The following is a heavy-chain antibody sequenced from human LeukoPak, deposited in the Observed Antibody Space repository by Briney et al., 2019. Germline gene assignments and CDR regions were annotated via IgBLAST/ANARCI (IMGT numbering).Heavy chain of an antibody. V-gene: IGHV4-34*01. CDR3: ARGPGMSRADY. CDR2: INHSGST. Sequence: SETLSLTCAVYGGSFSGYYWSWIHQPPGKGLEWIGEINHSGSTNYNPSLKSRVTISVDTSKNQFSLKLSSVTAADTAVYYCARGPGMSRADYWGQGTLVTVSS. D-gene: IGHD1-14*01. CDR1: GGSFSGYY. J-gene: IGHJ4*02.